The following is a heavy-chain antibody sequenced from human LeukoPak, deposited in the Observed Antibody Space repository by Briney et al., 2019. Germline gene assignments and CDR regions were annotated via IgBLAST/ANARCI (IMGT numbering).Heavy chain of an antibody. V-gene: IGHV3-21*01. Sequence: PGGSLRLSCAASGFTFSSYSMNWVRQAPGKGLEWVSSISSSSSYIYYADSVKGRFTISRDNAKNSLYLQMNSLRAEDTAVYYCARDKGYSSSAAGYWGQGTLVTVSS. D-gene: IGHD6-13*01. CDR2: ISSSSSYI. J-gene: IGHJ4*02. CDR3: ARDKGYSSSAAGY. CDR1: GFTFSSYS.